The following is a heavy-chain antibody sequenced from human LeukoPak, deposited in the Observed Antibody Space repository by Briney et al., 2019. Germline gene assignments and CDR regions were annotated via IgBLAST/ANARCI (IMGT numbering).Heavy chain of an antibody. D-gene: IGHD1-26*01. V-gene: IGHV3-21*01. Sequence: GGSLRLSCAASGFTFSSSTLNWDRQAPGKGLEWVSSISSSSSYIFYADSVKGRFTISRDNAKNSLYLQMHSLRAEDTAVYYCASIATDGSSDYWGQGTLVTVSS. CDR2: ISSSSSYI. CDR3: ASIATDGSSDY. CDR1: GFTFSSST. J-gene: IGHJ4*02.